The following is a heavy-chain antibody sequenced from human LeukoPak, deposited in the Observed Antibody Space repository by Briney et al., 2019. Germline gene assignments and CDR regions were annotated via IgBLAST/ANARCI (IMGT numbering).Heavy chain of an antibody. J-gene: IGHJ4*02. D-gene: IGHD2-2*01. CDR3: ARVSPRVDCSSTSCYGNFDY. V-gene: IGHV1-18*04. CDR2: ISAYNGNT. Sequence: ASVKVSCKASGYTFTSYGISWVRQAPGQGLEWMGWISAYNGNTNYAQKLQGRVTMTTDTSTSTAYMELRSLRSDDTAVYYCARVSPRVDCSSTSCYGNFDYWGQGTLVTVSS. CDR1: GYTFTSYG.